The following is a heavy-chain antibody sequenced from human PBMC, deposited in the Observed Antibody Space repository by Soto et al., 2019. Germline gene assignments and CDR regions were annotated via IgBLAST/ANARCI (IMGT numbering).Heavy chain of an antibody. CDR1: GGSFSGYY. Sequence: PSETLSLTCAVYGGSFSGYYWSWIRQPPGKGLEWIGEINHSGSTNYNPSLKSRVTISVDTSKNQFSLKLSSVTAADTAVYYCARGRPLLLWFGDTYGMDVWGQGTTVTVSS. V-gene: IGHV4-34*01. D-gene: IGHD3-10*01. CDR3: ARGRPLLLWFGDTYGMDV. J-gene: IGHJ6*02. CDR2: INHSGST.